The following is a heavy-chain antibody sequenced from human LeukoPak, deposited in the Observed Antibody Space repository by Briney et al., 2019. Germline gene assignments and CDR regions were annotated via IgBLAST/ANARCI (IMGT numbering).Heavy chain of an antibody. CDR3: AREMSWSGRDY. CDR2: ISGSTGST. Sequence: PGGSLRLSCAASGFTFSIYAMSWVRQAPGKGLEWVSSISGSTGSTYYADSVKGRFTISRDNSKNTLYLQMNSLRAEDTAVYYCAREMSWSGRDYWGQGTLVTVSS. V-gene: IGHV3-23*01. CDR1: GFTFSIYA. J-gene: IGHJ4*02. D-gene: IGHD3-10*01.